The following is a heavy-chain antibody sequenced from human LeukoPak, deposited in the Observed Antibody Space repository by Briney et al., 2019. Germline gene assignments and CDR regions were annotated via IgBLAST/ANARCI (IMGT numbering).Heavy chain of an antibody. Sequence: GGSLRLSCAASGFTFSSYAMHWVRQAPGKGLEWVAVISYDGSNKYYADSVKGRFTISRDNSKNTPYLQINSLRAEDTAVYYCARGPIVVVPAAISVVDYWGQGTLVTVSS. J-gene: IGHJ4*02. V-gene: IGHV3-30-3*01. CDR1: GFTFSSYA. CDR3: ARGPIVVVPAAISVVDY. D-gene: IGHD2-2*01. CDR2: ISYDGSNK.